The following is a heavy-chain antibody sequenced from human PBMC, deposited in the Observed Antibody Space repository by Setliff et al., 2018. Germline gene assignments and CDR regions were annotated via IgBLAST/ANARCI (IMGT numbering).Heavy chain of an antibody. D-gene: IGHD6-19*01. CDR2: ISGYGSRT. Sequence: GGSLRLSCAASGFTFDSYAMTWVRQAPGKGLEWVSGISGYGSRTYYADSVKGRSTISRDNSQNTMYLQMNSLRAEDTAVYYCIRDTSGRDAFDIWGQGTMVTVSS. V-gene: IGHV3-23*01. CDR3: IRDTSGRDAFDI. CDR1: GFTFDSYA. J-gene: IGHJ3*02.